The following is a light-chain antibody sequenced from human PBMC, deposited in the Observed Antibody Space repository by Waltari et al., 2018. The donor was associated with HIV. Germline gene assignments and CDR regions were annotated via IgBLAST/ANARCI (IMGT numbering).Light chain of an antibody. V-gene: IGKV1-39*01. CDR2: DTS. CDR3: QQSYSGLT. J-gene: IGKJ4*01. CDR1: QSMSNF. Sequence: DIQMTQSPPSLSASVGDRVTITCRASQSMSNFLNWYQQKPGKAPNLLIYDTSSLQSGVPSRFSGSGSGTEFTLTITSLQPEDFATYYCQQSYSGLTFGGGTKVEIK.